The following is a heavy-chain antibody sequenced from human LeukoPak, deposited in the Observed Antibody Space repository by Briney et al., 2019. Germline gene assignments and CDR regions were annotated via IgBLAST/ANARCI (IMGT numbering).Heavy chain of an antibody. CDR3: ARQTGSGLFILP. V-gene: IGHV4-39*01. D-gene: IGHD3/OR15-3a*01. J-gene: IGHJ4*02. Sequence: SETLSLTCTVSGGSISSSNDYWGWIRQPPGMGLEWIGSIYYTGNTYYNASLKSQVSISIDTSKNQFSLKLTSVTAADTAVYYCARQTGSGLFILPGGQGTLVTVSS. CDR2: IYYTGNT. CDR1: GGSISSSNDY.